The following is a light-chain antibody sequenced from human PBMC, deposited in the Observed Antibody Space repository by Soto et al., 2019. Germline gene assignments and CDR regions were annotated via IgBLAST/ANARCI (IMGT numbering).Light chain of an antibody. J-gene: IGKJ1*01. Sequence: DIVMTQSPLSLPVTPGEPASISCRSSQSLLHSNGYNYLDWYLQKPGQSPQVLIYMGSNRASGVPDRFSGSGSGTDFTLKICRVEDEDVGVYYCMQALQTPPTFGQGTKVEIK. CDR1: QSLLHSNGYNY. CDR2: MGS. CDR3: MQALQTPPT. V-gene: IGKV2-28*01.